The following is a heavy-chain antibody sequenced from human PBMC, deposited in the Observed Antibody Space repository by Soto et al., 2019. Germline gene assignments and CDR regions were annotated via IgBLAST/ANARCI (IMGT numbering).Heavy chain of an antibody. V-gene: IGHV3-23*01. Sequence: LRLSCAGSGFTFSNYAMSWVRQAPGKGLEWVSAISGSGDSTYYANSVKGRFTISIDNSKNTLYLQMNSLRAEDTAVYYCAKDTPQEWLLVFHYWGQGTLVTVSS. D-gene: IGHD3-3*01. CDR1: GFTFSNYA. CDR2: ISGSGDST. CDR3: AKDTPQEWLLVFHY. J-gene: IGHJ4*02.